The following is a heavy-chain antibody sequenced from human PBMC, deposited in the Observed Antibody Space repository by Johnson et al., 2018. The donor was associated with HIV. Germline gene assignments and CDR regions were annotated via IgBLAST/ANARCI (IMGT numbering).Heavy chain of an antibody. Sequence: VQLVESGGGLVQPGGSLRLSCAASGFTVRKGLEWVSVIYSGGSTYYADSVKGRFTISRDNSKNTLYLQMNSLRAEDTAVYYCARFGYSGYEGDAFDIWGQGTMVTVSS. CDR3: ARFGYSGYEGDAFDI. D-gene: IGHD5-12*01. CDR1: GFTV. CDR2: IYSGGST. J-gene: IGHJ3*02. V-gene: IGHV3-53*01.